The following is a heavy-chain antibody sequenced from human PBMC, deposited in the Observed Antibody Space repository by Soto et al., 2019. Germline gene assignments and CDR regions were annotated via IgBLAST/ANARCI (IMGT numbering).Heavy chain of an antibody. J-gene: IGHJ6*03. D-gene: IGHD6-6*01. Sequence: GGSLRLSCAASGFTFSSYWMSWVRQAPGKGLEWVANIKQDGSEKYYVDSVKGRFTISRDNGKNSLYLQMNSLRAEDTAVYYCARRGEYSSSWSTYYYYYYYMDVWGKGTTVTVSS. CDR3: ARRGEYSSSWSTYYYYYYYMDV. V-gene: IGHV3-7*01. CDR1: GFTFSSYW. CDR2: IKQDGSEK.